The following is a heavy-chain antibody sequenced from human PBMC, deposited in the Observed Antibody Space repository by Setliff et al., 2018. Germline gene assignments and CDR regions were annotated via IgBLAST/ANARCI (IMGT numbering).Heavy chain of an antibody. D-gene: IGHD3-3*01. V-gene: IGHV7-4-1*02. J-gene: IGHJ4*02. CDR3: ASARPHFGVVIRSPPDY. Sequence: GASVNVSCKASAYTFTSYAMNWVRQAPGQGLEWMGWINTNTGNPTYAQGFTGRFVFSLDTSVSTAYLQISSLKAEDTAVYYCASARPHFGVVIRSPPDYWGQGTLVTVSS. CDR1: AYTFTSYA. CDR2: INTNTGNP.